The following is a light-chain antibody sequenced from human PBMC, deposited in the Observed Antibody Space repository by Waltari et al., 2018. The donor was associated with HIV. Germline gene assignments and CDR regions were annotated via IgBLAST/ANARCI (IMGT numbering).Light chain of an antibody. Sequence: SVLTQPPSASGTPGQKVTISCSGSSPNIGSNSVFWYQQLPGAAPKLLIYRDTHRPSGVPDRFSGSRSGTSAALAISGLRSEDEAVYSCATWDDSLNGVLFGGGTNLNVL. CDR1: SPNIGSNS. V-gene: IGLV1-47*01. CDR3: ATWDDSLNGVL. J-gene: IGLJ2*01. CDR2: RDT.